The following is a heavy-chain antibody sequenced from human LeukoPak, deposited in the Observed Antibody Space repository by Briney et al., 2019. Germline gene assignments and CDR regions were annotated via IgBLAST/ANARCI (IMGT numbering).Heavy chain of an antibody. V-gene: IGHV4-4*02. CDR1: GGSLSSDNW. Sequence: SETLSLTCAVSGGSLSSDNWWSWVRQPPGKGLEWVGEIHQSGSTNYNPSLKSRVTITVDKSKSQFSLKLGSVTAADTAVYYCARRNYYDSTGYYNNWGRGTLVTVSS. J-gene: IGHJ4*02. CDR3: ARRNYYDSTGYYNN. CDR2: IHQSGST. D-gene: IGHD3-22*01.